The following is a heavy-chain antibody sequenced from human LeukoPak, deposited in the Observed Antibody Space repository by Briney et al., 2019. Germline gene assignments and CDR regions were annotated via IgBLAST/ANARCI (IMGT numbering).Heavy chain of an antibody. CDR1: GFTFSSYS. CDR2: ISSSSSTI. D-gene: IGHD3-10*01. V-gene: IGHV3-48*01. CDR3: AKDRRFGELRGAFDI. Sequence: PGGSLRLSCAASGFTFSSYSMNWVRQAPGKGLEWVSYISSSSSTIYYADSVKGRFTISRDNAKNSLYLQMNSLRTEDTALYYCAKDRRFGELRGAFDIWGQGTMVTVSS. J-gene: IGHJ3*02.